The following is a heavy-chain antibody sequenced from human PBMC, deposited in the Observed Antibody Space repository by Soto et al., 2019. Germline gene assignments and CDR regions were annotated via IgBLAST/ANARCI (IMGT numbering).Heavy chain of an antibody. CDR3: ARDTPLGYSYGSFDY. D-gene: IGHD5-18*01. CDR1: GGSISSGGYY. J-gene: IGHJ4*02. Sequence: QVQLQESGPGLVKPSQTLSLTCTVSGGSISSGGYYWSWIRQHPGKGLEWIGYIYYSGSTYYNPSLKSRVTISVDTSKNQFSLKLSSVTAADTAVYYCARDTPLGYSYGSFDYWGQGTLVTVSS. V-gene: IGHV4-31*03. CDR2: IYYSGST.